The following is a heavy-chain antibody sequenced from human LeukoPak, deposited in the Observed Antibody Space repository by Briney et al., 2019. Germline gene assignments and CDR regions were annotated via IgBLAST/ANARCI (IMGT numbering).Heavy chain of an antibody. CDR3: ARPYGKRGAFGV. V-gene: IGHV4-59*08. CDR2: IYYGGSS. J-gene: IGHJ3*01. CDR1: GGSISSYY. D-gene: IGHD4-17*01. Sequence: SETLSLTCTVSGGSISSYYWGWIRQPPGKGLEWIGYIYYGGSSNYSPSLKSRVTISVDTSKNQLSLKLSSVTAADTAVYYCARPYGKRGAFGVWGQGAMVTVSS.